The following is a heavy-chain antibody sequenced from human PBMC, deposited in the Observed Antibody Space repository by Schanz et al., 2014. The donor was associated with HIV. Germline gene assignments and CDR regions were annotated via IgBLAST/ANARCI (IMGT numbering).Heavy chain of an antibody. V-gene: IGHV3-9*01. CDR1: GFTFEDYA. CDR2: MTWNRRRI. Sequence: EVHLVESGGGLVQPGRSLRLSCAGSGFTFEDYAMHWVRQGPGKGLEWVSGMTWNRRRIGYADSVKGRFTISRDNAKNTLYLQMNSLRAEDSAVYFCARVHSASSRFRYLFGMDVWGRGTTVIVSS. CDR3: ARVHSASSRFRYLFGMDV. J-gene: IGHJ6*02. D-gene: IGHD1-26*01.